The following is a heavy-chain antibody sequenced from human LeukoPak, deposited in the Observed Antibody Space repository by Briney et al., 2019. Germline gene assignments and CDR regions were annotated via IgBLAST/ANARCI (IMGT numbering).Heavy chain of an antibody. CDR2: ISSSGSTI. CDR3: ARVGWSSSGWYDYYYGMDV. Sequence: GRSLRLSCAASGFTFSSYEMNWVRQAPGKGLEWVSYISSSGSTIYYADSVKGRFTISRDNAKNSLYLQMNSLRAEDTAVYYCARVGWSSSGWYDYYYGMDVWGKGTTVTVSS. CDR1: GFTFSSYE. V-gene: IGHV3-48*03. J-gene: IGHJ6*04. D-gene: IGHD6-19*01.